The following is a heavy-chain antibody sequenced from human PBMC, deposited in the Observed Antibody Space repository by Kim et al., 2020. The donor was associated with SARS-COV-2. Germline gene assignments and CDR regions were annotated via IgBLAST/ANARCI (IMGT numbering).Heavy chain of an antibody. V-gene: IGHV4-31*03. CDR2: IYYSGST. CDR3: ARGRDDSSGYYGTNFDY. Sequence: SETLSLTCTVSGGSISSGGYYWSWIRQHPGKGLEWIGYIYYSGSTYYNPSLKSRVTISVDTSKNQFSLKLSSVTAADTAVYYCARGRDDSSGYYGTNFDYWGQGTLVTVSS. CDR1: GGSISSGGYY. J-gene: IGHJ4*02. D-gene: IGHD3-22*01.